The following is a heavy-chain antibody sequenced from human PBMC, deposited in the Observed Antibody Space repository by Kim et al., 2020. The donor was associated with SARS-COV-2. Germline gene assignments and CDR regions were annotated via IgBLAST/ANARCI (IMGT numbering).Heavy chain of an antibody. CDR1: GFTFSDYY. V-gene: IGHV3-11*01. J-gene: IGHJ4*02. CDR2: ISSGGSTL. CDR3: ARQDQLLVDY. D-gene: IGHD2-2*01. Sequence: GGSLRLSCAASGFTFSDYYMSWIRQAPGKGLEWVSYISSGGSTLYYADSVKGRFTISRDNAKNSLHLQMNSLRAEDTAVYYCARQDQLLVDYWGQGTLVTVSS.